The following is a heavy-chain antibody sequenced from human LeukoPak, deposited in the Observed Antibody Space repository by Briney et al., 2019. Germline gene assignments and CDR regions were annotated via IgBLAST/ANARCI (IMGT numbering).Heavy chain of an antibody. V-gene: IGHV3-7*03. CDR2: IKKDGSQK. CDR3: ARVGWELRNLHFDP. J-gene: IGHJ5*02. D-gene: IGHD1-7*01. Sequence: GGSLRLSCVGSGFTFSDTWMSWVRPAPGKGPEWVASIKKDGSQKYYVDSVKGRFTISRDNAQNSLYLQMNSLGVEDTAMYSCARVGWELRNLHFDPWGQGTLVTVSS. CDR1: GFTFSDTW.